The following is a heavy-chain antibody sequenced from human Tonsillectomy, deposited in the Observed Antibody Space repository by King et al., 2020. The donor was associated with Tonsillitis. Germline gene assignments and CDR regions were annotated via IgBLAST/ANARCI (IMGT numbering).Heavy chain of an antibody. Sequence: VQLVESGGGLVQPGGSLRLSCAASGFTFSSYWMHWVRQAPGKGLVWVSRINSDGSSTGYADSVKGRFTISRDNSKNTLYLQMNSLRAEDTAVYFCARDRPGGSGSYVSNVFDSWGQGTPVTVSS. D-gene: IGHD3-10*01. J-gene: IGHJ4*02. CDR2: INSDGSST. V-gene: IGHV3-74*01. CDR1: GFTFSSYW. CDR3: ARDRPGGSGSYVSNVFDS.